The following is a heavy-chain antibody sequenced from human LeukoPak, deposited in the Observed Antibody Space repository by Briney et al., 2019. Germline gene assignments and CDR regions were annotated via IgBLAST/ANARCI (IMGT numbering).Heavy chain of an antibody. V-gene: IGHV3-48*01. D-gene: IGHD2-21*02. J-gene: IGHJ4*02. CDR3: ARDLTDCGGDCYSDYYFDY. CDR1: GFTLSSYS. CDR2: ISSSSSTI. Sequence: GGSLRLSCAASGFTLSSYSMNWVRQAPGKGLEWVSYISSSSSTIYYADSVKGRFTISRDNAKNSLYLQMNSLRAEDTAVYYCARDLTDCGGDCYSDYYFDYWGQGTLVTVSP.